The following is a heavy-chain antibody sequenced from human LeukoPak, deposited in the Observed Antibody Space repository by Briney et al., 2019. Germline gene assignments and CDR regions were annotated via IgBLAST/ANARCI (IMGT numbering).Heavy chain of an antibody. CDR3: AREGSEFPYYYYYYGMDV. V-gene: IGHV1-2*02. CDR1: GYTFTRYY. D-gene: IGHD2-15*01. J-gene: IGHJ6*02. Sequence: ASVKVSCKASGYTFTRYYLHWVRQAPGQGLEWMGIINPNSGGTNYAQKFQGRVTMTRDTSISTAYMELSRLRSDDTAVYYCAREGSEFPYYYYYYGMDVWGQGTTVTVSS. CDR2: INPNSGGT.